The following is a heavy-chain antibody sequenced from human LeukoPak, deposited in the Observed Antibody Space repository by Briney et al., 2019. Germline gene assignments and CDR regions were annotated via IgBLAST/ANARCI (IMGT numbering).Heavy chain of an antibody. D-gene: IGHD3-22*01. J-gene: IGHJ4*02. Sequence: GGSLRLSCAASGFTFSSYAMSWVRQAPGKGLEWVSAISGSGGSTYYADSVKGWFTISRDNSKNTLYLQMNSLRAEDTAVYYCAKLNYYDSSGYYDPDNYFDYWGQGTLVTVSS. CDR2: ISGSGGST. V-gene: IGHV3-23*01. CDR3: AKLNYYDSSGYYDPDNYFDY. CDR1: GFTFSSYA.